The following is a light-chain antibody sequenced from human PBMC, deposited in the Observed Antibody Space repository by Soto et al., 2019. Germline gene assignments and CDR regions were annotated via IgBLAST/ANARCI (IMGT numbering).Light chain of an antibody. Sequence: IQLTQSPSSLSASVGDRVTITCRASQDINSYLAWYQQKPGKAPKLLIYAASTLQSGVPSRFSGSGSGTDFTLTISSLQPDDFATYYCQHYNSYSEAFGQGTKVDIK. V-gene: IGKV1-9*01. CDR2: AAS. CDR1: QDINSY. CDR3: QHYNSYSEA. J-gene: IGKJ1*01.